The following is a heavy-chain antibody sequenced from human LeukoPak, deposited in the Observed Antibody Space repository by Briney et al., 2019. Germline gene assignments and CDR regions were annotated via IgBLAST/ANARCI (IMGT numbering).Heavy chain of an antibody. Sequence: GGSLRLSCAASEFTFSSYNMNWVRQAPGKGLEWVSCISGSGKYIYYADSVKGRFTISRDNAKNSLYLQMNSLRAEDTAVYYCTREPFWSGYYSNLHFDYWGQGTLVTVSS. V-gene: IGHV3-21*01. CDR2: ISGSGKYI. CDR1: EFTFSSYN. D-gene: IGHD3-3*01. CDR3: TREPFWSGYYSNLHFDY. J-gene: IGHJ4*02.